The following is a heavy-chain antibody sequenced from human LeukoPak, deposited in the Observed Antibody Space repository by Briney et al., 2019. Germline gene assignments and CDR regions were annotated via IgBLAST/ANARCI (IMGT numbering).Heavy chain of an antibody. CDR3: ARGRENHYSNYCYCMDG. CDR2: IIPTFGTA. V-gene: IGHV1-69*01. J-gene: IGHJ6*03. Sequence: SVKVSCKASVGTFSSYAISWVPQAPGQGLEWMGGIIPTFGTANYAQNFHGRVTITADESTSTSYMELSSLRSEAKLVYHCARGRENHYSNYCYCMDGWRKPTTVTVSS. CDR1: VGTFSSYA. D-gene: IGHD4-11*01.